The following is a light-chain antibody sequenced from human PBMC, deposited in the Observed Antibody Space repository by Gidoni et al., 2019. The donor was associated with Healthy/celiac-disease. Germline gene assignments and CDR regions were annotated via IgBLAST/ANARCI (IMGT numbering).Light chain of an antibody. J-gene: IGKJ1*01. CDR3: QQYNSYSRT. Sequence: DLQMTHSPSPLSASVGHRVTITFRASQSISSWLAWYQQKPGKAPKLLIYKASSLESGVPSRFSGSGSGTEFTLTISSLQPDDFATYYCQQYNSYSRTFGQGTKVEIK. CDR1: QSISSW. CDR2: KAS. V-gene: IGKV1-5*03.